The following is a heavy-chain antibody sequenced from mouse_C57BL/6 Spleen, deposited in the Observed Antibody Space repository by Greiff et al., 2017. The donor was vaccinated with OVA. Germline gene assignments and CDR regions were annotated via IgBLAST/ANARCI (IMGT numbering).Heavy chain of an antibody. CDR2: ISSGSSTI. J-gene: IGHJ4*01. CDR3: AIYGRYAMDY. D-gene: IGHD1-1*02. V-gene: IGHV5-17*01. Sequence: DVMLVESGGGLVKPGGSLKLSCAASGFTFSDYGMHWVRQAPEKGLEWVAYISSGSSTIYYADTVKGRFTISRDNAKNTLFLQMTSLRSEDTAMYYCAIYGRYAMDYWGQGTSVTVSS. CDR1: GFTFSDYG.